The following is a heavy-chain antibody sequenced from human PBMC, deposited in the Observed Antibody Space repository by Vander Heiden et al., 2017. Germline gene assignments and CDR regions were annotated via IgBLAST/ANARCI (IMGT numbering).Heavy chain of an antibody. CDR3: ARSSGSYFDY. D-gene: IGHD3-10*01. Sequence: EVQLVESGGGLVQPGGSLRLSCAASGFTFSNYWMYWVRQAPGKGLVGVSRIKRDGSFTSYADSVKGRFTNSRDNAKNTLYLQMNSLRADDTAVYYCARSSGSYFDYWGQGILVTVSS. CDR2: IKRDGSFT. V-gene: IGHV3-74*01. CDR1: GFTFSNYW. J-gene: IGHJ4*02.